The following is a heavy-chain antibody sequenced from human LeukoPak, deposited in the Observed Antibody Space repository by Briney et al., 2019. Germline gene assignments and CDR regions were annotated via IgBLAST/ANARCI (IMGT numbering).Heavy chain of an antibody. J-gene: IGHJ4*02. CDR1: GFTFSSYA. CDR2: ISSNGGST. D-gene: IGHD3-10*01. CDR3: AREARGAADY. Sequence: PGGSLRLSCAASGFTFSSYAMHWVRQAPGKGLEYVSAISSNGGSTYYANSVEGRFTISRDNSKNTLYLQMGSLRAEDMAVYYCAREARGAADYWGQGTLVTVSS. V-gene: IGHV3-64*01.